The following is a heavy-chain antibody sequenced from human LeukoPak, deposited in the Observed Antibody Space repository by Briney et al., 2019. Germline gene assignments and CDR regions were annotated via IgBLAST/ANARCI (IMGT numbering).Heavy chain of an antibody. CDR3: GGYGNYAENAFYI. CDR2: VYYSGST. CDR1: GGSISSSSYY. J-gene: IGHJ3*02. V-gene: IGHV4-39*02. Sequence: SETLSLTSTVSGGSISSSSYYWGWLRQPPGMGLEWIGTVYYSGSTYYNPSLKSRVTVSIDTSKNHFYLKLSSVTAADTAVYYCGGYGNYAENAFYIWGQGTMVTVSS. D-gene: IGHD4-11*01.